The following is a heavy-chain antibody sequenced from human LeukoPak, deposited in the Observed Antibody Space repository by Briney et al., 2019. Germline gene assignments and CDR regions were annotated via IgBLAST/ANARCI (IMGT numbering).Heavy chain of an antibody. V-gene: IGHV3-23*01. CDR3: AKLGATPFDY. J-gene: IGHJ4*02. CDR2: ISGSGGST. CDR1: GFTFSSYG. Sequence: GGSLRLSCAASGFTFSSYGMSWVRQAPGKWLEWVSAISGSGGSTYYADSVKGRFTISRDNSENTLYLQMNSLRAEDTAVYYCAKLGATPFDYWGQGTPVTVSS. D-gene: IGHD1-26*01.